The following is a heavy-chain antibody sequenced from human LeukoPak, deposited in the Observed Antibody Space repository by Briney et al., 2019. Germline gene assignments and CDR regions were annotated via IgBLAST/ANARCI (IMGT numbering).Heavy chain of an antibody. CDR3: ARTLYYYGSGTYDPALLEY. CDR2: INIYHDKT. D-gene: IGHD3-10*01. CDR1: GYTFSSYG. Sequence: ASVKVSCKTSGYTFSSYGISWVRQAPGQGLEWMGWINIYHDKTNYTQKFQGRVTMTTDTSTRTAYMELRSLRSDDKAVYYCARTLYYYGSGTYDPALLEYWGQGTLVTVPS. J-gene: IGHJ4*02. V-gene: IGHV1-18*01.